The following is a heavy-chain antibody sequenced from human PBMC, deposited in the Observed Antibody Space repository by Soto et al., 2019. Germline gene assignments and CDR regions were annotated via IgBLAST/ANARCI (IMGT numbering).Heavy chain of an antibody. V-gene: IGHV3-33*01. D-gene: IGHD2-2*03. CDR3: ARDWFLDIVVVPAAMPLYGMDV. Sequence: PGESLRPSSAATQFTFCSYGMHWLRQALDKGQEWEAVIWYDGSDNYHADSVKGRFTSIRYNSKDTVYLGVNSLRADDTALYYSARDWFLDIVVVPAAMPLYGMDVWGQGTRVTVCS. CDR2: IWYDGSDN. J-gene: IGHJ6*02. CDR1: QFTFCSYG.